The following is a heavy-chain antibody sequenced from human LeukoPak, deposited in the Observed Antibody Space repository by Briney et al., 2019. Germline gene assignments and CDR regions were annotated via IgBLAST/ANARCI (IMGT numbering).Heavy chain of an antibody. Sequence: SQTLSLTCTVSGGSISSGSYYWRWIRQPAGTGLEWIGRIYTSGSTNYNPSLKSRVTISVDTSKNQFSLKLSSVTAADTAVYYCAREKGDFWSGYYIDYWGQGTLVTVSS. CDR1: GGSISSGSYY. J-gene: IGHJ4*02. CDR3: AREKGDFWSGYYIDY. D-gene: IGHD3-3*01. CDR2: IYTSGST. V-gene: IGHV4-61*02.